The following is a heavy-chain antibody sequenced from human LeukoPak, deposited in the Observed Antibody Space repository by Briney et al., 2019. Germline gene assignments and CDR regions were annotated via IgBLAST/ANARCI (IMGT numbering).Heavy chain of an antibody. CDR3: ARQGFTMVRGAVDP. Sequence: SVKVSCKASGYTFTSYAMNWVRQAPGQGLEWMGGNIPIFGTANYAQKFQGRVTITTDESTSTAYMELSSLRSEDTAVYYCARQGFTMVRGAVDPWGQGTLVTVSS. CDR1: GYTFTSYA. J-gene: IGHJ5*02. CDR2: NIPIFGTA. V-gene: IGHV1-69*05. D-gene: IGHD3-10*01.